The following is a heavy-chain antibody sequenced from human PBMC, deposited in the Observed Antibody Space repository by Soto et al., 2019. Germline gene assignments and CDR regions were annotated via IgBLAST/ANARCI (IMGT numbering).Heavy chain of an antibody. CDR3: AKVLSRVYGGNSGFDY. CDR2: IYYSGST. D-gene: IGHD4-17*01. J-gene: IGHJ4*02. Sequence: SETLSLTCTVSGGSTSSYYWSWIRQPPGKGLEWIGYIYYSGSTNYNPSLKSRVTISVDTSKNQFSLKLSSVTAADTAVYYCAKVLSRVYGGNSGFDYWGQGTLVTVSS. CDR1: GGSTSSYY. V-gene: IGHV4-59*01.